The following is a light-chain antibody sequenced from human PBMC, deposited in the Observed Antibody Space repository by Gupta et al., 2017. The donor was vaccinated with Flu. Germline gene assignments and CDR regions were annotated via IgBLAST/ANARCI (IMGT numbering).Light chain of an antibody. CDR2: GAS. CDR3: QQDNNWPST. J-gene: IGKJ4*01. V-gene: IGKV3-15*01. Sequence: SPATLSVSPGERDTLSCRASQSVSSNLAWYQQKPGQAPRLLIYGASTRATGIPARFSGSGSGTEFTLTISSLQSEDFAVYYCQQDNNWPSTFGGGTKVEIK. CDR1: QSVSSN.